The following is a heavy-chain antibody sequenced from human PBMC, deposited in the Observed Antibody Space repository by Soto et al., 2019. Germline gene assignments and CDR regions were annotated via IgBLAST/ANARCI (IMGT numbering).Heavy chain of an antibody. D-gene: IGHD2-8*01. J-gene: IGHJ5*02. CDR1: GFTFSNAW. CDR3: TTDRGGYCTNGVCYSPKNWFDP. CDR2: IKSKTDGGTT. V-gene: IGHV3-15*01. Sequence: GGSLRLSCAASGFTFSNAWMSWVRQAPEKGLEWVGRIKSKTDGGTTDYAAPVKGRFTISRDDSKNTLYLQMNSLKTEDTAVYYCTTDRGGYCTNGVCYSPKNWFDPWGQGTLVTVSS.